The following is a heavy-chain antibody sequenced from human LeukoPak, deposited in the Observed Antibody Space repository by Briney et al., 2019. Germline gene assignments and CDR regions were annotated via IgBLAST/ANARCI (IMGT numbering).Heavy chain of an antibody. CDR3: AKLDEFDY. V-gene: IGHV3-53*01. CDR2: LYSDGST. D-gene: IGHD4-23*01. Sequence: GGSLRLSCAASGFIVSSIYMVWVRQAPGKGLEWVSLLYSDGSTYYADSVKGRFTISRDNSKNTLYLQMNSLRAEDTAVYYCAKLDEFDYWGQGTLVTVSS. CDR1: GFIVSSIY. J-gene: IGHJ4*02.